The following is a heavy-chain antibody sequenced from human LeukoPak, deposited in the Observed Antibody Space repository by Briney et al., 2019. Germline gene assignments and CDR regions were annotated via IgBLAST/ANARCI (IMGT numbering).Heavy chain of an antibody. V-gene: IGHV4-59*01. CDR2: IFDSGST. CDR3: ARGPITFIRGGHFDY. CDR1: DGSITGYY. D-gene: IGHD3-10*01. Sequence: SETLSLTCTVSDGSITGYYWSWIRQSPGKGLEWIGYIFDSGSTNYNPSLQSRVTISVDTSKNYFSLKPRSVTAADTAVYYCARGPITFIRGGHFDYWGQGALVTVSS. J-gene: IGHJ4*02.